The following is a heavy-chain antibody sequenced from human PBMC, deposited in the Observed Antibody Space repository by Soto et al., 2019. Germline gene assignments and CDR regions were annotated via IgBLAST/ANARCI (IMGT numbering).Heavy chain of an antibody. CDR3: ARESEDLTSNFDY. V-gene: IGHV3-21*06. J-gene: IGHJ4*02. CDR2: ISSTTNYI. CDR1: GFPFTSYS. Sequence: EVQLVESGGGLARPGGSLSLSGAASGFPFTSYSMNWVRRPPGKGLEWVSSISSTTNYIYYGDSMKGRFTISRDNAKNSLYLEMNSLRAEDTAVYYCARESEDLTSNFDYWGQGTLVTVSS.